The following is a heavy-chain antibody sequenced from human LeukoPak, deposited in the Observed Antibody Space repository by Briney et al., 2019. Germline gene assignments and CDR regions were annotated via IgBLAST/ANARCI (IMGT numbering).Heavy chain of an antibody. Sequence: ASVKVFCKASGYTFTTYYMHWVRQPPGQGLEWMGVVNPSGGGTTYAQRFQGRVTMTRDRSTSTVYMELSSLRSDDTAVYYCARDPTGSWQWFDYWGQGTLVTVSS. CDR1: GYTFTTYY. V-gene: IGHV1-46*01. CDR3: ARDPTGSWQWFDY. CDR2: VNPSGGGT. D-gene: IGHD6-13*01. J-gene: IGHJ4*02.